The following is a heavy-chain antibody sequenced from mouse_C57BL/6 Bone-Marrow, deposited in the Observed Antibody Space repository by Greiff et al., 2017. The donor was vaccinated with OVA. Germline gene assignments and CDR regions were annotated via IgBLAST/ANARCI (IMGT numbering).Heavy chain of an antibody. CDR1: GFTFSSYT. J-gene: IGHJ4*01. Sequence: EVQGVESGGGLVKPGGSLKLSCAASGFTFSSYTMSWVRQTPEKRLEWVATISGGGGNTYYPDSVKGRFTISRDNAKNTLYLQMSSLRSEDTALYYCASPLDYWGQGTSVTVSS. CDR2: ISGGGGNT. CDR3: ASPLDY. V-gene: IGHV5-9*01.